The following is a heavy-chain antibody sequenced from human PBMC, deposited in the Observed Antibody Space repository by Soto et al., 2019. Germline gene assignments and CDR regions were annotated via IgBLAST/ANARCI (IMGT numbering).Heavy chain of an antibody. CDR3: ARDWLRRDDILTPSWNFNL. D-gene: IGHD3-9*01. V-gene: IGHV3-30*04. CDR2: ISFNGRKK. J-gene: IGHJ2*01. Sequence: EQLVESGGGVVRPGKSLRLSCEASGFNFTYNAMHWVRQAPGKGLEWVAVISFNGRKKFYARSVKGRFTIYRDNSKNTLYLQINNLRAGDTAVYYCARDWLRRDDILTPSWNFNLWGQGTLVTAS. CDR1: GFNFTYNA.